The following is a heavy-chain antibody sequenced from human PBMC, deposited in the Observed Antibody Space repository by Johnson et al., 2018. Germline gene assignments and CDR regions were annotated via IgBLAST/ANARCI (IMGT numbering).Heavy chain of an antibody. CDR1: GFTFSSYT. Sequence: VQLVESGGGVVQPGRSLRLSCAASGFTFSSYTMHWVRQAPGKGLEWVAVILYDGTKKYYADSVKVLFTISRDNFKNTLYLHMNSLRREAAAVYYCTREARGTTGTFDIGGQGAMFTVSS. V-gene: IGHV3-30-3*01. D-gene: IGHD1-7*01. CDR3: TREARGTTGTFDI. CDR2: ILYDGTKK. J-gene: IGHJ3*02.